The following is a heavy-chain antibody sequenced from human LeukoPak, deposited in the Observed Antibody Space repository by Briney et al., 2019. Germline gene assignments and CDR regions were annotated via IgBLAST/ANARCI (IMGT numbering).Heavy chain of an antibody. V-gene: IGHV4-59*08. CDR3: ARVGHLAAAGTYDY. J-gene: IGHJ4*02. CDR1: QLPSTSY. Sequence: SGTLSHIRTVTSQLPSTSYWSWLLPPPGKGLEWIGNIFYSGSPNYNPSLKCRVTISFHTSRNQFSLKLSSVTAADTAVYYCARVGHLAAAGTYDYWGQGTLVTVSS. D-gene: IGHD6-13*01. CDR2: IFYSGSP.